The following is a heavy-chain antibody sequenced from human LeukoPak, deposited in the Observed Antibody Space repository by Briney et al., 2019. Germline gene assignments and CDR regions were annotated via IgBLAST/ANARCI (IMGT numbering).Heavy chain of an antibody. CDR3: ARPRSSYNYGAFDI. CDR2: IWYDGTKK. D-gene: IGHD5-24*01. Sequence: GRSLRLSCAASGFTLSTYAMHWVRQAPGKGLEWVTGIWYDGTKKYYTDSVKGRFTISRDNSKNTLDLQMDSLRAEDTAVYYCARPRSSYNYGAFDIWGQGTMVTVSS. CDR1: GFTLSTYA. V-gene: IGHV3-33*01. J-gene: IGHJ3*02.